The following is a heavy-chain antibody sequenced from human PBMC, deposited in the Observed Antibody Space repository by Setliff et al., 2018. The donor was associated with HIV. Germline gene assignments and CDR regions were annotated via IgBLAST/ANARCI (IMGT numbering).Heavy chain of an antibody. CDR2: ISPKYGGT. D-gene: IGHD2-15*01. Sequence: ASVKVSCKASGYGFSDYYIHWVRQAPGHGFQWMGWISPKYGGTNYAQNFQGRVTMTSDASIRTAYMELSVLTSDDTATYYCARDLAYCSGGSCYRPLIYYFYYMDVWGKGTTVTVSS. CDR1: GYGFSDYY. J-gene: IGHJ6*03. V-gene: IGHV1-2*02. CDR3: ARDLAYCSGGSCYRPLIYYFYYMDV.